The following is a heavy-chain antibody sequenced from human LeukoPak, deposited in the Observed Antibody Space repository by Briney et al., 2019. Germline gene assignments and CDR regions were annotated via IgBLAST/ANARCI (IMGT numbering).Heavy chain of an antibody. V-gene: IGHV4-59*08. CDR3: AVGATHYYMDV. Sequence: PSETLSLTCTVSGGSTRGYYWSWVRQPPGKGLEWIAYIYYIGSTNYNPSLKSRVTISLDTSKNQFSLKLSSVTAADTAVYYCAVGATHYYMDVWGKGTTVTVSS. J-gene: IGHJ6*03. CDR2: IYYIGST. CDR1: GGSTRGYY. D-gene: IGHD3-16*01.